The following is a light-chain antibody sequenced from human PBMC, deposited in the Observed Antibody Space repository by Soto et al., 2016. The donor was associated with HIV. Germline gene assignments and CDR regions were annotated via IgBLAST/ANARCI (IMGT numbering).Light chain of an antibody. J-gene: IGKJ2*01. Sequence: DILLTQSPSSLSASVGDRVSITCRASQGISSSVAWYRHGPGKAPEILIFDASKLESGVPPRFSGTGSGATYTLTINGVQPEDFATFYCQQYNSYSDTFGQGTKLEIK. V-gene: IGKV1-NL1*01. CDR1: QGISSS. CDR3: QQYNSYSDT. CDR2: DAS.